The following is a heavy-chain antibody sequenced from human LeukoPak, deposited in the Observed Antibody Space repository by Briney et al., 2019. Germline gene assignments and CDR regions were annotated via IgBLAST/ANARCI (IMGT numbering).Heavy chain of an antibody. Sequence: PGGSLRLSCAASGFTFSTYAMSWVRQAPGKGLEWVSAINSGGSTYYADSLKGRFTISRDNSKNTLYLQMNSLRAGDTAVYYCAKDWPSEWQQLPDYDAFDIWGQGTMVTVSS. J-gene: IGHJ3*02. CDR1: GFTFSTYA. V-gene: IGHV3-23*01. D-gene: IGHD6-13*01. CDR2: INSGGST. CDR3: AKDWPSEWQQLPDYDAFDI.